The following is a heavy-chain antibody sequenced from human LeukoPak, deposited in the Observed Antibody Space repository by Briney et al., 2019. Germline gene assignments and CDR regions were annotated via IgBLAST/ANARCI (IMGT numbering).Heavy chain of an antibody. V-gene: IGHV3-23*01. CDR3: VKASYSDSWDFDY. J-gene: IGHJ4*02. CDR1: GFTCSSYS. Sequence: GGSLRLSCAASGFTCSSYSMSWVRQAPWKGLEWVSAISGSGGSTYYADSVKGRFTISRDNSKNTLYLQMSSLRTEDTAVFYCVKASYSDSWDFDYWGQGILVTVSS. D-gene: IGHD1-26*01. CDR2: ISGSGGST.